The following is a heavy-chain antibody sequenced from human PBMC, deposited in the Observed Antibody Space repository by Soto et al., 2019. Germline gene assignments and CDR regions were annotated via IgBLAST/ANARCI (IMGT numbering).Heavy chain of an antibody. CDR3: ARHEPSTVTSEAGHNYLYGMDV. V-gene: IGHV5-51*01. CDR1: GNRTTNSW. J-gene: IGHJ6*02. CDR2: IYPGDSDT. Sequence: ISTHFPGNRTTNSWIGWDRQMPGKGLEWMVIIYPGDSDTRYSPSFQGQVTISADKSVSTAYLQWSSLKASDTAMYYCARHEPSTVTSEAGHNYLYGMDVWGQGNTVTVSS. D-gene: IGHD4-4*01.